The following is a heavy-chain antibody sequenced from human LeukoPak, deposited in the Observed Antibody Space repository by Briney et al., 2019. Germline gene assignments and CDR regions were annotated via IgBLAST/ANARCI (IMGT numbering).Heavy chain of an antibody. CDR1: GFSFNDAW. Sequence: MPGGSLRLSCAASGFSFNDAWMSWVRQAPGKGLEWVGRIKSDTDGETTDYAAPVKGRFTISRDDSRNTLYLQMTTLKAEDTALYYCTTDPHSGYCSGVSCYPYGYWGQGTLVTVSS. J-gene: IGHJ4*02. CDR2: IKSDTDGETT. V-gene: IGHV3-15*01. D-gene: IGHD2-15*01. CDR3: TTDPHSGYCSGVSCYPYGY.